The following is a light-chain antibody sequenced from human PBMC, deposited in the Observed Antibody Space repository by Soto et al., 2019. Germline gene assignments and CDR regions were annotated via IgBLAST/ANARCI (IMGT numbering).Light chain of an antibody. Sequence: EIVLTQSPGTLSLSPGERATLSCRASQSISSSYLAWYQQKAGQAPRLLIYGASSRATGIPDRFSGSGSGTDFILTISRLEPEDFAVYYCQQYGSSPLTFGPGTKVDIK. J-gene: IGKJ3*01. CDR3: QQYGSSPLT. V-gene: IGKV3-20*01. CDR1: QSISSSY. CDR2: GAS.